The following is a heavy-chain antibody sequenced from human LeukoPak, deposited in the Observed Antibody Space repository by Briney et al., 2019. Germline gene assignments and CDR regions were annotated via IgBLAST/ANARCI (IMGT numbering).Heavy chain of an antibody. CDR1: GYTFTSYG. CDR2: INPYSGDT. J-gene: IGHJ4*02. Sequence: WASVKVSCKASGYTFTSYGISWVRQAPGQGLEWMGRINPYSGDTNFAQKFQGRVTMTRDTSITTAYMDLSSLTPDDTAVYFCARDQGSLTRSWYTGYWGQGTQVTVSS. V-gene: IGHV1-2*06. D-gene: IGHD6-13*01. CDR3: ARDQGSLTRSWYTGY.